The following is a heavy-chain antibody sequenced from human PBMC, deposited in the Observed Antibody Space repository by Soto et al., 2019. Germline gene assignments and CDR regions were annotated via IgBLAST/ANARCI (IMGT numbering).Heavy chain of an antibody. V-gene: IGHV4-34*01. CDR3: ARGHPRSVLSPSPVTAYWFDP. D-gene: IGHD2-21*02. J-gene: IGHJ5*02. CDR1: GGSIGSYFNNYY. CDR2: INYGGTT. Sequence: QVQLQQWGAGLLKPSETLSLTCAVYGGSIGSYFNNYYWSWIRQTPGKGLEWIGEINYGGTTNYNPSLKTRNSLSIDTSKNQFSLKVKSVAAADTATYYCARGHPRSVLSPSPVTAYWFDPWGQGTLVSVSS.